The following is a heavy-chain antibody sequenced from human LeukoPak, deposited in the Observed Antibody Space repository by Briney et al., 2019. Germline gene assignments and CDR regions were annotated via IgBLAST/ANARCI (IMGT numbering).Heavy chain of an antibody. Sequence: SETLSLTCTVSGGSIRSNTNFWGWHSSNYWGWIRQPPGKGLAWIGSIHFTGATYYTPTHPSRLTTSGGGSKNQFSRKLTSVPATDTALYYCARQRDTASVGAFDIWGQGTMVTVSS. CDR1: GGSIRSNTNFWGWHSSNY. V-gene: IGHV4-39*01. CDR2: IHFTGAT. D-gene: IGHD5-18*01. J-gene: IGHJ3*02. CDR3: ARQRDTASVGAFDI.